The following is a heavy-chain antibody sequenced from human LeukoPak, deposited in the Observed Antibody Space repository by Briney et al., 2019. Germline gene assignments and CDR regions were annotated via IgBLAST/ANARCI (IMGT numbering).Heavy chain of an antibody. Sequence: SETLSLTCTVSGYSISSGYYWGWIRQPPGKGLEWIGSIYHSGSTYYNPSLKSRVTISADTSKNQFSLKLSSVTAADTAVYYCARDLGPIRGYSSSSPGAFDIWGQGTMVTVSS. CDR1: GYSISSGYY. CDR2: IYHSGST. D-gene: IGHD6-6*01. J-gene: IGHJ3*02. CDR3: ARDLGPIRGYSSSSPGAFDI. V-gene: IGHV4-38-2*02.